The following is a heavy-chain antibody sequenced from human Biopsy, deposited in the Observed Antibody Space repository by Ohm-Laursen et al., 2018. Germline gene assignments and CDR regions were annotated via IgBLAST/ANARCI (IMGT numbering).Heavy chain of an antibody. CDR3: ATYRGRREIPNYNAFDL. CDR1: AYTLVELN. CDR2: TDPETGQT. Sequence: ASVKVSCKASAYTLVELNMHWVRQAPGKGLEWMGKTDPETGQTIYAQNFQGRLTMTVDTSTDTAYMALSSLRSADTAVYFCATYRGRREIPNYNAFDLWGQGTKVTVSS. D-gene: IGHD1-26*01. J-gene: IGHJ3*01. V-gene: IGHV1-24*01.